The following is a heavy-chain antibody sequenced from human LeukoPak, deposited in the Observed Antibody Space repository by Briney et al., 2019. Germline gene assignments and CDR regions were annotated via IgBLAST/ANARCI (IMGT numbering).Heavy chain of an antibody. CDR3: ATTLTNYCSSTSCYADH. CDR1: EYTFTNYW. J-gene: IGHJ4*01. Sequence: GESLKLSCKVAEYTFTNYWIGWVRQVPGKGLEWMGIIYLGDSDTRYRPSFRGQVTISADKSTRTAYPQWSSLKASDTAMYYCATTLTNYCSSTSCYADHWGQGTLVTVSS. CDR2: IYLGDSDT. V-gene: IGHV5-51*01. D-gene: IGHD2-2*01.